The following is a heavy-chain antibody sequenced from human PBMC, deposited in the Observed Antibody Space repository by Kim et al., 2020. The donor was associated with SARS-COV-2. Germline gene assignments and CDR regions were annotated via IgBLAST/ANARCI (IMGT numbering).Heavy chain of an antibody. V-gene: IGHV3-30*18. CDR2: ISDDGNNK. Sequence: GGSLRLSCAASGFTFSSYGMHWVRQAPVKGLEWAAVISDDGNNKDYEDSVKGRFTISRDNSRNTLYLQMNSLRVEDTAVYYCAKDRVGTGSMGWPQHWGQGTLVSISS. CDR3: AKDRVGTGSMGWPQH. CDR1: GFTFSSYG. D-gene: IGHD2-8*01. J-gene: IGHJ1*01.